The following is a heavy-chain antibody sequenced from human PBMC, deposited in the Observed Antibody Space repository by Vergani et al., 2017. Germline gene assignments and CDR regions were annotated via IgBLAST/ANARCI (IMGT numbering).Heavy chain of an antibody. D-gene: IGHD2-2*02. CDR2: ISFDGTSE. CDR3: VRGRGLCAGGRCYTEAWDY. J-gene: IGHJ4*02. Sequence: QVQLVESGGGVVQPGTSLRLSCVVSGFALNRHAMYWVRQAPGKGLEWVVGISFDGTSEYYPDLVKGRFTISRDIAKNTLYLQVRSLRLEDTGVYHCVRGRGLCAGGRCYTEAWDYWGQGTPVTVSS. V-gene: IGHV3-30-3*01. CDR1: GFALNRHA.